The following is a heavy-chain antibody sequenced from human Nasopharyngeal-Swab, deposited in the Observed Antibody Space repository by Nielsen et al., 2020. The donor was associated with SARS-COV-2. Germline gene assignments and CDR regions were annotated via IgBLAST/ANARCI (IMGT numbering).Heavy chain of an antibody. D-gene: IGHD6-13*01. V-gene: IGHV3-15*01. Sequence: WIRQVAGKWLEWVGRIKSKTDGGTTDYAAPVKGRFTISRDDSKNTLYLQMNSLKTEDTAVYYCTTDVDSSSWHYYYYGMDVWGQGTTVTVSS. CDR2: IKSKTDGGTT. CDR3: TTDVDSSSWHYYYYGMDV. J-gene: IGHJ6*02.